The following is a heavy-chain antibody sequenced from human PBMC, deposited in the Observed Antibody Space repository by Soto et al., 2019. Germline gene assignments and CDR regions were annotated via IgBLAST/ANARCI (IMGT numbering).Heavy chain of an antibody. J-gene: IGHJ4*02. D-gene: IGHD4-17*01. V-gene: IGHV3-48*01. Sequence: GGSLRLSCAASGFTFSTYSMNWVRQAPGKGLEWVSYISSSSSTIFYTDSVKGRFTVSRDNAKNSLYLQMNSLRAEDTAVYYCAKVLGPTAQVGLFDYWGQGTLVTVSS. CDR3: AKVLGPTAQVGLFDY. CDR2: ISSSSSTI. CDR1: GFTFSTYS.